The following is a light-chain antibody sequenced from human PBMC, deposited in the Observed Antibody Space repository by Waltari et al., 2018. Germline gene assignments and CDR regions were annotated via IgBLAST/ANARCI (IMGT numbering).Light chain of an antibody. J-gene: IGLJ2*01. CDR1: SSAGGAYNY. CDR2: DVS. V-gene: IGLV2-14*03. CDR3: SSYTSSTVV. Sequence: QSALTQPASVSGSPGPSITISCTGTSSAGGAYNYVSWYQQHPGKAPKLMIYDVSNRPSGVSNRFSGSKSGNTASLTISGLQAEDEADYYCSSYTSSTVVFGGGTKLTVL.